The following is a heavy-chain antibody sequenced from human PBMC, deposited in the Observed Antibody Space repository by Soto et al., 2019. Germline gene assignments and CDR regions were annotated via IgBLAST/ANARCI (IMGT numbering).Heavy chain of an antibody. CDR2: INHSGST. Sequence: SSETLSLTCAVYGGSFSGYYWSWIRQPPGKGLEWIGEINHSGSTNYNPSLKSRVTISVDTSKNQFSLKLSSVTAADTAVYYCARGGRREHGFYYYYGMDVWGQGTTVTVSS. D-gene: IGHD1-26*01. J-gene: IGHJ6*02. V-gene: IGHV4-34*01. CDR1: GGSFSGYY. CDR3: ARGGRREHGFYYYYGMDV.